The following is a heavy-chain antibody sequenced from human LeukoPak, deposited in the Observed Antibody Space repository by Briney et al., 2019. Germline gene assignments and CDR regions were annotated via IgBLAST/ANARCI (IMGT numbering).Heavy chain of an antibody. D-gene: IGHD3-3*01. CDR1: GFTFSGSA. V-gene: IGHV3-73*01. J-gene: IGHJ6*03. Sequence: GGSLRLSCAASGFTFSGSAIHWVRQASGKGLEWVGRIRSKADYAASVKGKFTISRDDSKNTAYLQMNSLKTEDTAVYYCSRSSSRNFGVVIKSYYYYMDVWGNGTTVTVSS. CDR2: IRSKAD. CDR3: SRSSSRNFGVVIKSYYYYMDV.